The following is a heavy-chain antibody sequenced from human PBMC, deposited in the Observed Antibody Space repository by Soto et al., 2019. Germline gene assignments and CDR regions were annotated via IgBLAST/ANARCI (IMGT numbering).Heavy chain of an antibody. J-gene: IGHJ4*02. CDR2: ISSSGGSA. V-gene: IGHV3-23*01. CDR3: ARGATSPRY. Sequence: EVQLLESGGGLVQPGGSLRLSCAASGFTFSSYGMSWVRQAPGKGLEWVSAISSSGGSAYYADSVKGRFTISRDNSKNPLYLQMNSLGAEDTAVYYCARGATSPRYWGQGTLVTVSS. CDR1: GFTFSSYG.